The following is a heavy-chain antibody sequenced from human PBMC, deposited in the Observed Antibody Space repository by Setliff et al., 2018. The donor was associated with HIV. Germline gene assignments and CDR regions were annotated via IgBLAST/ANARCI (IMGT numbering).Heavy chain of an antibody. Sequence: PSETLSLTCTVSGFSITRSYYWGWMRQPPGKGLEWIGSIYHDGTTHYNPSLKSRVTLSVDTSKNQSSLNLSSVTAADTAVYYCARDPIYCGGDCYGDYWGQGTLVTVSS. CDR1: GFSITRSYY. V-gene: IGHV4-38-2*02. CDR3: ARDPIYCGGDCYGDY. J-gene: IGHJ4*02. CDR2: IYHDGTT. D-gene: IGHD2-21*02.